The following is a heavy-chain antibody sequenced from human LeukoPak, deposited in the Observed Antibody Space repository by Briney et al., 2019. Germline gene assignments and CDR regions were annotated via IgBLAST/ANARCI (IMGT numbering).Heavy chain of an antibody. Sequence: ASVKVSCKASGYTFTSYGISWVRQAPGQGLEWMGWISAYNGNTNYAQKLQGRVTMTTDTSTSTAYMELRSLRSDDTAVYYCARVSIVVVPAAIPYGAFDIWGQGTMVTVSS. D-gene: IGHD2-2*01. J-gene: IGHJ3*02. CDR3: ARVSIVVVPAAIPYGAFDI. CDR1: GYTFTSYG. V-gene: IGHV1-18*01. CDR2: ISAYNGNT.